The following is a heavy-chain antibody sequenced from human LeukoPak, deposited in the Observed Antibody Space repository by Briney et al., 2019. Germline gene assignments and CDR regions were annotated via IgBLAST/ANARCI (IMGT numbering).Heavy chain of an antibody. Sequence: GGSLRLSCAASGFSFSSYNMNWVRQAPGKGLEWVSSISGSSSNIYYADSVKGRFTISRDNAKNSLYLQMNSLRAEDTAVYYCAKVGLVGATNSDEPAYFDYWGQGALVTVSS. D-gene: IGHD1-26*01. CDR3: AKVGLVGATNSDEPAYFDY. CDR1: GFSFSSYN. CDR2: ISGSSSNI. J-gene: IGHJ4*02. V-gene: IGHV3-21*04.